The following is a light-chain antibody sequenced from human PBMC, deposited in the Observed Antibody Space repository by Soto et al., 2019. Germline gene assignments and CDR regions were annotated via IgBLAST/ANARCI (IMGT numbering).Light chain of an antibody. V-gene: IGKV3D-15*01. Sequence: EIVMTHSPATLSVSPWEIATLSCRASQSVGSDLAWYQQKPGQAPRLVIYDIFTRATGVPTRISGSGSGTDFTLTINSLQPEDFATYYCQQGYNFPRAFGQGTKVDIK. J-gene: IGKJ1*01. CDR2: DIF. CDR1: QSVGSD. CDR3: QQGYNFPRA.